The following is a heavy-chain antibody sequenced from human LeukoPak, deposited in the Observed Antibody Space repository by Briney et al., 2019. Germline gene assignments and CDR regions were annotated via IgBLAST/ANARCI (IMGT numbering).Heavy chain of an antibody. CDR3: ARKIVWFGTGRGFDP. J-gene: IGHJ5*02. D-gene: IGHD3-10*01. V-gene: IGHV4-34*01. Sequence: WSWIRQPPGKGLEWIGEINHSGSTTYNPSLKSRVTISVDTSKNQFSLKLSSVTAADTAVYYCARKIVWFGTGRGFDPWGQGTLVTVSS. CDR2: INHSGST.